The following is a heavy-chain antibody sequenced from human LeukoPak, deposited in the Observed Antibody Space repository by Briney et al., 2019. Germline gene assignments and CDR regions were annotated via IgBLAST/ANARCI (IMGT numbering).Heavy chain of an antibody. J-gene: IGHJ1*01. Sequence: GESLKISCKGSGYSFTSYWIGWVRQMPGKGLEWMGIIYPGDSDARYSPSFQGQVTISADKSISTAYLQWSSLKASDTAMYFCATYAGSYSKYFQHWGQGTLVTVSS. D-gene: IGHD3-10*01. V-gene: IGHV5-51*01. CDR2: IYPGDSDA. CDR3: ATYAGSYSKYFQH. CDR1: GYSFTSYW.